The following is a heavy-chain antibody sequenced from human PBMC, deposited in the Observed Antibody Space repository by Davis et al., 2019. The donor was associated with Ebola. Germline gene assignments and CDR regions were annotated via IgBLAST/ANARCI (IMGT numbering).Heavy chain of an antibody. D-gene: IGHD3-3*01. V-gene: IGHV3-43*02. Sequence: GGSLRLSCAASGISFGDYGMHWVRQSPKKGLEWVALISGDGGATYYADSVAGRFTIPRDNSKNSLYLQMNSLTTEDTALYYCAKDLTAATFYAFDGMDVWGQGTTVTVS. CDR3: AKDLTAATFYAFDGMDV. CDR1: GISFGDYG. J-gene: IGHJ6*02. CDR2: ISGDGGAT.